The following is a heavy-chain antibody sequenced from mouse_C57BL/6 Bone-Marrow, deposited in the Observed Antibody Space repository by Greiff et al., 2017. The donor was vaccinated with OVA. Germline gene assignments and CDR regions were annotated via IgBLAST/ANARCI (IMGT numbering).Heavy chain of an antibody. CDR3: TEGGTTVVAGDY. V-gene: IGHV1-5*01. CDR2: IYPGNSDT. D-gene: IGHD1-1*01. CDR1: GYTFTSYW. J-gene: IGHJ2*01. Sequence: EVQLQQSGPVLARPGASVKMSCKTSGYTFTSYWMHWVKQRPGQGLEWIGAIYPGNSDTSYNQKFKGKAKLTAVTSASTAYMELSSLTNEDSAVYYCTEGGTTVVAGDYWGQGTTLTVSS.